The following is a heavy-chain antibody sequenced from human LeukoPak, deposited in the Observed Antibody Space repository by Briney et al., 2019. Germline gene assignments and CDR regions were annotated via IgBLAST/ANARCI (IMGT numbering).Heavy chain of an antibody. D-gene: IGHD3-10*01. V-gene: IGHV1-8*01. CDR1: GYTLTTSD. CDR2: MNPNTGHT. Sequence: ASVKVSCKASGYTLTTSDINWVRQATGQGLEWMGWMNPNTGHTGFTQKFQGRVTMTRSISLNTAYMKLSSLRSEDTAVYFCGRVQSGSLLRYGMDVWGQGTTVTVSS. CDR3: GRVQSGSLLRYGMDV. J-gene: IGHJ6*02.